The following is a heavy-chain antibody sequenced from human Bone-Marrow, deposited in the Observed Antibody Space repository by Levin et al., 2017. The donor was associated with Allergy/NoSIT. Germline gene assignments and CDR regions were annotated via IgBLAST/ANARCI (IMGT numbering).Heavy chain of an antibody. CDR1: GFTFSSYA. V-gene: IGHV3-30*04. J-gene: IGHJ4*02. Sequence: SCAASGFTFSSYAMHWVRQAPGKGLEWVAVISYDGSNKYYADSVKGRFTISRDNSKNTLYLQMNSLRAEDTAVYYCARDSDGYYFDYWGQGTLVTVSS. CDR3: ARDSDGYYFDY. CDR2: ISYDGSNK.